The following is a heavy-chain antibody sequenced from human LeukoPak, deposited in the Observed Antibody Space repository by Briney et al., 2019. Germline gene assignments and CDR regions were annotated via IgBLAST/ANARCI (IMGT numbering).Heavy chain of an antibody. CDR3: ARARIPSIAAAGTTFQNWFDP. V-gene: IGHV4-38-2*01. CDR2: IYHSGST. D-gene: IGHD6-13*01. CDR1: GYSISSGYY. J-gene: IGHJ5*02. Sequence: SETLSLTCAVSGYSISSGYYWGWIRQPPGKGLEWIGSIYHSGSTYYNPSLKSRVTISVDTSKNQFSLKLSSVTAADTAVYYCARARIPSIAAAGTTFQNWFDPWGQGTLATVSS.